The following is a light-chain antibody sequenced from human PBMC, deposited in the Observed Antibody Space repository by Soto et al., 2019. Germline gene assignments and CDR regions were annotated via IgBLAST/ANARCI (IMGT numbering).Light chain of an antibody. CDR1: QSVSSY. J-gene: IGKJ3*01. CDR3: QQRSNWPA. CDR2: DAS. Sequence: EIVLTQSPATLSLSPGERATLSCRASQSVSSYLAWYQQKPGQAPRLLIYDASNRATGIPARFSGSGSGTDFTLTISSLEPEDFVVYYCQQRSNWPAFGPGTKVDIK. V-gene: IGKV3-11*01.